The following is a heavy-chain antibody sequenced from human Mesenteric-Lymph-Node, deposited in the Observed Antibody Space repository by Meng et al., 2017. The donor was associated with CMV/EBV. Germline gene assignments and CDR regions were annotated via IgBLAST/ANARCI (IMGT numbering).Heavy chain of an antibody. CDR1: GGTSSSDA. CDR2: ISPIFGTA. CDR3: ARGDDSSGYYSFGIDY. J-gene: IGHJ4*02. D-gene: IGHD3-22*01. Sequence: SGGTSSSDAINWVRQAPGQGLEWMGGISPIFGTANYAQKFQGRVTITTDESTSTAYMELSSLRSEDTAVYYCARGDDSSGYYSFGIDYWGQGTLVTVSS. V-gene: IGHV1-69*05.